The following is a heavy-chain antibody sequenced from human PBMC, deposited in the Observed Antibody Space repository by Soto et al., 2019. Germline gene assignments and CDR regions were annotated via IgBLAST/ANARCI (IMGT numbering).Heavy chain of an antibody. CDR3: AKDLWIQLWGDAFDI. CDR1: GFTFSSYG. CDR2: ISYDGSNK. D-gene: IGHD5-18*01. V-gene: IGHV3-30*18. Sequence: QVQLVESGRGVVQPGRSLRLSCAASGFTFSSYGMHWVRQAPGKGLEWVAVISYDGSNKYYADSVKGRFTISRDNSKNTLYLQMNSLRAEDTAVYYCAKDLWIQLWGDAFDIWGQGTMFTVSS. J-gene: IGHJ3*02.